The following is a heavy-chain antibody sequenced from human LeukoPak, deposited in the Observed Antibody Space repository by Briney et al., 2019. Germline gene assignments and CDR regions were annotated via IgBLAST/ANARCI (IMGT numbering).Heavy chain of an antibody. CDR2: IIPILGIA. Sequence: GASVKVSCKASGGTFSSYAISWVRQAPGQGLEWMGRIIPILGIANYAQKFQGRVTITADKSTSTAYMELSSLRSEDTAVYYCARDFGYYDSSGYYYDGGLGIDYWGQGTLVTVSS. CDR1: GGTFSSYA. V-gene: IGHV1-69*04. J-gene: IGHJ4*02. D-gene: IGHD3-22*01. CDR3: ARDFGYYDSSGYYYDGGLGIDY.